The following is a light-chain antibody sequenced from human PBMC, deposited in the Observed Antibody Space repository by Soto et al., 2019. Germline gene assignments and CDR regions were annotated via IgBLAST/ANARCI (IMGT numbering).Light chain of an antibody. J-gene: IGKJ1*01. CDR2: GAS. V-gene: IGKV3-20*01. CDR3: QQYGSSPWT. Sequence: DILITQSPATLSLSPGETATLSCMASQIVSSSLAWYQQIPGQTPRLLIYGASTRATGIPDRFSGSGSGTDFTLTISSLEPEDFAVYYCQQYGSSPWTFGQGTKVDIK. CDR1: QIVSSS.